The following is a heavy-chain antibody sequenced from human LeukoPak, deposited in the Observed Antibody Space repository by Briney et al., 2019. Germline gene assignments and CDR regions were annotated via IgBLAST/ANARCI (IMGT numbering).Heavy chain of an antibody. D-gene: IGHD2-15*01. CDR2: IYHSGGT. V-gene: IGHV4-38-2*02. Sequence: SETLSLTCTVSGYSISSGYYWAWIRQPPGKGLEWIGSIYHSGGTYNNPSPKSRVTISVDTSKNQFSLKLSSVTAADTAVYYCARGGRKRYCSGGSCPTTFDYWGQGTLVTVSS. CDR1: GYSISSGYY. CDR3: ARGGRKRYCSGGSCPTTFDY. J-gene: IGHJ4*02.